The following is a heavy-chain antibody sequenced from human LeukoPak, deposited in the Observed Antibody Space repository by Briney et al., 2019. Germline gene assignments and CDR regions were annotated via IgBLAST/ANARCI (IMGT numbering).Heavy chain of an antibody. D-gene: IGHD3-3*01. J-gene: IGHJ4*02. CDR2: IYYSGST. CDR3: ASLGDFWSGGPL. V-gene: IGHV4-39*01. Sequence: SETLSLTCTVSGGSISSYYWGWIRQPPGKGLEWIGSIYYSGSTYYNPSLKSRVTISVDTSKNQFSLKLSSVTAADTAVYYCASLGDFWSGGPLWGQGTLVTVSS. CDR1: GGSISSYY.